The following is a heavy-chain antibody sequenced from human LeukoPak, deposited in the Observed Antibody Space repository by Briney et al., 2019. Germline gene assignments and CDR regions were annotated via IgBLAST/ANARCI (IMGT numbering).Heavy chain of an antibody. CDR3: AAAIPTVVKTLDTLDI. CDR2: IVVGSGNT. Sequence: SVKVSCKASGFTFTSSAVQWVRQARGQRLEWLGWIVVGSGNTNYAQKFQERVTITRDMSTGTAYTELSSLRSEDTAVYYCAAAIPTVVKTLDTLDIWGQGTMVTVSS. CDR1: GFTFTSSA. V-gene: IGHV1-58*01. J-gene: IGHJ3*02. D-gene: IGHD4-23*01.